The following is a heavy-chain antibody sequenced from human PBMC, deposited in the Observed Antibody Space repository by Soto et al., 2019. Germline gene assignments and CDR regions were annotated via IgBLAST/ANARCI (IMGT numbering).Heavy chain of an antibody. J-gene: IGHJ4*02. CDR3: ARSPPSSYYGGSGTFDY. D-gene: IGHD3-10*01. V-gene: IGHV4-4*02. Sequence: QLQLQESGPGLVRPSGTLSLTCAVSGGFTSTNNWWSWVRQPPGKGLEGIADAYHSGSTEYNPSLKRRFSIAVDKSKNQISLKLTSATAADTAVYYCARSPPSSYYGGSGTFDYWGQGTLVTVSS. CDR1: GGFTSTNNW. CDR2: AYHSGST.